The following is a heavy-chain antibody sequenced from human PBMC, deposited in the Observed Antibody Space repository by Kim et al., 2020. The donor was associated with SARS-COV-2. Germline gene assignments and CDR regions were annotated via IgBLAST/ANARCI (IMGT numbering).Heavy chain of an antibody. CDR2: IYYSGST. CDR3: ARHIRAPKYSSGWYYFDY. J-gene: IGHJ4*02. CDR1: GGSISSSSYY. Sequence: SETLSLTCTVSGGSISSSSYYWGWIRQPPGKGLEWIGSIYYSGSTYYNPSLKSRVTISVDTSKNQFSLKLSSVTAADTAVYYCARHIRAPKYSSGWYYFDYWGQGTLVTVSS. V-gene: IGHV4-39*01. D-gene: IGHD6-19*01.